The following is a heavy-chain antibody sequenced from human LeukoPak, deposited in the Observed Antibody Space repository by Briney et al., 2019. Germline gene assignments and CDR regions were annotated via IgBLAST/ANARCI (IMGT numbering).Heavy chain of an antibody. Sequence: GGSLRLSCAASGFTFSNAWMSWVRQAPGKGLEWVSAISGSGGSTYYADSVKGRFTISRDNSKNTLYLQMNSLRAEDTAVYYCAKDLGYCSGGSCYSVANYYFDYWGQGTLVTVSS. CDR1: GFTFSNAW. J-gene: IGHJ4*02. V-gene: IGHV3-23*01. CDR2: ISGSGGST. D-gene: IGHD2-15*01. CDR3: AKDLGYCSGGSCYSVANYYFDY.